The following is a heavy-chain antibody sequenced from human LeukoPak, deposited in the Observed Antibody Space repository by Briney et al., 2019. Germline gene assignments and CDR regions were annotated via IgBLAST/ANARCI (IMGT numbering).Heavy chain of an antibody. CDR3: ARDRVAYNMDV. J-gene: IGHJ6*02. Sequence: PGGSLRLSCAASGFTFSSYWMSWVRQVPGKGLEWVANIKQDGSEKYYVDSVKGRFTISRDNAKNSLYLQMNSLRAEDTAVYYCARDRVAYNMDVWGQGTTVTVSS. CDR1: GFTFSSYW. V-gene: IGHV3-7*01. D-gene: IGHD1-1*01. CDR2: IKQDGSEK.